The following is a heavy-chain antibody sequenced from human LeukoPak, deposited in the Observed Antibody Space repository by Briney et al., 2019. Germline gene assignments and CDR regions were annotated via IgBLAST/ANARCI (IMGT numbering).Heavy chain of an antibody. D-gene: IGHD2-21*02. CDR2: INSDGSTT. CDR3: SRDTADDAFDI. V-gene: IGHV3-74*01. J-gene: IGHJ3*02. Sequence: GGSLRLSCAASGFTFSSYWMHWVRQAPGKGLVWVSRINSDGSTTSYADSVKGRSTISRDNAKNTVYLQMNSVRAEDTAVYYCSRDTADDAFDIWGQGTMVTVSS. CDR1: GFTFSSYW.